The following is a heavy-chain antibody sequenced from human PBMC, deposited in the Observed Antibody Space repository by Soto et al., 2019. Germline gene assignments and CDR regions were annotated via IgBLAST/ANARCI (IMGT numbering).Heavy chain of an antibody. CDR2: INESGRT. J-gene: IGHJ6*02. CDR3: AGGGGRSGSKDV. V-gene: IGHV4-34*01. Sequence: QVQLQEWGAGLVKPSETLSLTCAVYGGSFSGHYWNWIRQPPGKGLEWIGEINESGRTNYNPSLKSRVTISVDTSKNQFSLKLASVTAADTAIYYCAGGGGRSGSKDVWGLGTTVTVS. CDR1: GGSFSGHY. D-gene: IGHD3-3*01.